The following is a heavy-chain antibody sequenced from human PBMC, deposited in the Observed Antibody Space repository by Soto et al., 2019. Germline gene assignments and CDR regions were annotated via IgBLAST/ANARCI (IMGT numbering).Heavy chain of an antibody. CDR2: ISAYNGNT. V-gene: IGHV1-18*01. D-gene: IGHD3-22*01. J-gene: IGHJ4*02. CDR3: ARDVTYYYDSSGSYFDS. Sequence: GASVKVSCKASGYTFTSYGISWVRRAPGQGLEWMGWISAYNGNTNYAQKLQGRVTMTTDTSTSTAYMELRSLRSDDTAVYYCARDVTYYYDSSGSYFDSWGQGTLDTVSS. CDR1: GYTFTSYG.